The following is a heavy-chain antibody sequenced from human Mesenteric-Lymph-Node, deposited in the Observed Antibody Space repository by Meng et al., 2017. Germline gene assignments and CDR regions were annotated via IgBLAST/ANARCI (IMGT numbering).Heavy chain of an antibody. V-gene: IGHV3-23*01. CDR3: ARDDSSGNAFDI. CDR1: GFILSNYA. CDR2: LSGSWSAS. D-gene: IGHD6-19*01. J-gene: IGHJ3*02. Sequence: GESLKISYAASGFILSNYAMNWVRQAPGKGLEWISILSGSWSASYYADSVKGRFTISRDTSKNTLYLQMNSLRAEDTAVYYCARDDSSGNAFDIWGQGTMVTVSS.